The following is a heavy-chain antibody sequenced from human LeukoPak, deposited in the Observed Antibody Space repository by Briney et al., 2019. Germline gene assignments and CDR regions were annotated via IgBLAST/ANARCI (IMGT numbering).Heavy chain of an antibody. Sequence: GGSLRLSCSASGFPFSSYAMHWVRQAPGKGLEYASAISDSGGSTYYADSVKGRFAISRDNSKNSLYLQMSSLRAEDTAVYFCVRGYSFGPYGMDVWGQGTTVTVSS. V-gene: IGHV3-64D*09. D-gene: IGHD2-15*01. CDR1: GFPFSSYA. CDR2: ISDSGGST. J-gene: IGHJ6*02. CDR3: VRGYSFGPYGMDV.